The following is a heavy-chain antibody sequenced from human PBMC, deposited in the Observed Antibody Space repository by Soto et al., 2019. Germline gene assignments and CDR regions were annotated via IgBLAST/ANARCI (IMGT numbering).Heavy chain of an antibody. J-gene: IGHJ5*02. V-gene: IGHV1-3*01. D-gene: IGHD3-22*01. Sequence: QVQLVQSGAEVKKPGASVKVSCKASGYTFTSYAMHWVRQAPGQRLEWMGWINAGNGNTKYSQKFQGRVTITRDTSASTGYMELSSLRSEDTAVYYCARVAMGYDSSGYYPPFDPWGQGTLVTVSS. CDR1: GYTFTSYA. CDR2: INAGNGNT. CDR3: ARVAMGYDSSGYYPPFDP.